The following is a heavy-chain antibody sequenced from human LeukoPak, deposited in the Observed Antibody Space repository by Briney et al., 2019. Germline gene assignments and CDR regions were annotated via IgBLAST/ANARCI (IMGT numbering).Heavy chain of an antibody. CDR3: ARDGFTMIVVVSNFDY. D-gene: IGHD3-22*01. CDR1: GFTFSSYA. CDR2: ISYDGSNK. J-gene: IGHJ4*02. V-gene: IGHV3-30-3*01. Sequence: PGRSLRLSCAASGFTFSSYAMHWDRQAPGKGLEWVAVISYDGSNKYYADSVKGRFTISRDNSKNTLYLQMNSLRAEDTAVYYCARDGFTMIVVVSNFDYWGQGTLVTVSS.